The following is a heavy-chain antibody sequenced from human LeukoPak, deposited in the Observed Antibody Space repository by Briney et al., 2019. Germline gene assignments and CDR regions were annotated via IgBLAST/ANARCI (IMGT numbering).Heavy chain of an antibody. J-gene: IGHJ5*02. CDR1: RFTFRSSW. D-gene: IGHD7-27*01. V-gene: IGHV3-7*01. CDR3: ARSSLGWFDP. Sequence: GGSLRLSRAASRFTFRSSWMSWVRQAPGKGLEWVATIDQRGGDKFSVDSVKGRFIISRDNAKNSVYLQMNSLTAEDTAVYYCARSSLGWFDPWGQGTLVTVSS. CDR2: IDQRGGDK.